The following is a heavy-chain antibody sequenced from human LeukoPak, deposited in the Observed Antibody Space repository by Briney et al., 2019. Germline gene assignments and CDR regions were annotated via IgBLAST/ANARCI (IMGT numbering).Heavy chain of an antibody. CDR3: ARDQYYDFWSGYYLFDY. CDR1: GFTFSDYD. CDR2: IHTADDT. Sequence: PGGSLRLSCAASGFTFSDYDMHWVRQPTGKGLEWVSAIHTADDTYYPDSVKGRFTISRDNAKNSLYLQMNSLRAEDTAVYYCARDQYYDFWSGYYLFDYWGQGTLVTVSS. J-gene: IGHJ4*02. D-gene: IGHD3-3*01. V-gene: IGHV3-13*04.